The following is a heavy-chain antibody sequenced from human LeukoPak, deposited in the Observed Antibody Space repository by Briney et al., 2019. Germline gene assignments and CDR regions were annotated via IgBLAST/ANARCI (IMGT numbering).Heavy chain of an antibody. Sequence: SETLSLTCTVPGDSFSSYYWTWIRQTPGKGLEWIGYIYYSGSTNYNPSLRSRVTISVDTSKNQFSLNLRSVTAADTAVYYCARDRGTPGATADWYFVRWGRGTLVTVSS. D-gene: IGHD1-26*01. CDR3: ARDRGTPGATADWYFVR. J-gene: IGHJ2*01. V-gene: IGHV4-59*01. CDR1: GDSFSSYY. CDR2: IYYSGST.